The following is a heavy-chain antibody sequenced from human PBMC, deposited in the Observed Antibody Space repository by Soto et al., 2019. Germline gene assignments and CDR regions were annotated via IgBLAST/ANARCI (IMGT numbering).Heavy chain of an antibody. CDR3: AKWTMMAGWYFVL. CDR2: ISDSGGRT. D-gene: IGHD3-16*01. CDR1: GFTFSSYA. Sequence: EVQLLESGGGLGQPGGSLRLSCAASGFTFSSYAMNWVRQAPGKGLEWVSSISDSGGRTYYADSVKGRFTISRDNSEKTLCLQMTSLRAEDTAVYYCAKWTMMAGWYFVLGCRGTLVTVSS. V-gene: IGHV3-23*01. J-gene: IGHJ2*01.